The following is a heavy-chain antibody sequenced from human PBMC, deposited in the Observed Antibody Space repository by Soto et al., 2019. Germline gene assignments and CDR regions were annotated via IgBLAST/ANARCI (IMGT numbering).Heavy chain of an antibody. Sequence: QVQLQESGPGLVKPSQTLSLTCTVSGGSISSGGYYWSWIRQHPGKGLEWSGYIYYSGSTYYNPSLKSRVCVSVDTSKNQFSLKLSSVTAADTAVYYCAWTLMMVGAFDIWGQGRMVTVS. V-gene: IGHV4-31*03. J-gene: IGHJ3*02. CDR1: GGSISSGGYY. CDR2: IYYSGST. CDR3: AWTLMMVGAFDI. D-gene: IGHD3-22*01.